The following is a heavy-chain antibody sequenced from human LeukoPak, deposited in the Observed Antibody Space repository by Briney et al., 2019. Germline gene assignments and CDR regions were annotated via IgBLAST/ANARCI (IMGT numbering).Heavy chain of an antibody. J-gene: IGHJ6*02. CDR1: GGTFISYA. CDR2: IIPIFGTA. Sequence: SVKVSCKASGGTFISYAISWVRQAPGQGLEWMGGIIPIFGTANYAQKFQGRVTITADESTSTAYMELSSLRSEDTAVYYCARGTHGSSSWYVLGNYYYYYGMDVWGQGTTVTVSS. V-gene: IGHV1-69*13. D-gene: IGHD6-13*01. CDR3: ARGTHGSSSWYVLGNYYYYYGMDV.